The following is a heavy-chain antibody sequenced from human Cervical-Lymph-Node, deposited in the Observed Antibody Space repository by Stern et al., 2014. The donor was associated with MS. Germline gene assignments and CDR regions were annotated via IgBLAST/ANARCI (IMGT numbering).Heavy chain of an antibody. J-gene: IGHJ5*02. CDR3: ANSSGYLNWFDP. CDR1: GYTFTSYA. D-gene: IGHD3-22*01. CDR2: INGGNGNT. Sequence: VQLVESGAEVKKPGASVKVSCKASGYTFTSYAMHWVRQAPGQRPEWMGWINGGNGNTKYSQKFQGRVTITRDTSASTAYMELRSLRSEDTAVYYCANSSGYLNWFDPWGQGTLVTVSS. V-gene: IGHV1-3*01.